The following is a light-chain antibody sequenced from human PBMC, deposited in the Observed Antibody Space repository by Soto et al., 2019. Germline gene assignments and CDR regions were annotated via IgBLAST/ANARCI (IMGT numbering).Light chain of an antibody. CDR1: SSDIGTYNY. CDR2: DVS. CDR3: SSYISSTTLV. Sequence: QSALTQPASVSGSPGQSITVSCTGTSSDIGTYNYVSWFQQHPGKPPKLIIYDVSNRPSGVSNRFSGSKSGNTASLTISGLQDEDEADYYCSSYISSTTLVFGAGTKLTVL. V-gene: IGLV2-14*03. J-gene: IGLJ1*01.